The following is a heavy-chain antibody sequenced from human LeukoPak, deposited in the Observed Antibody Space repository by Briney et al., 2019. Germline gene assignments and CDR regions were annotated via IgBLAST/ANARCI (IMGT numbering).Heavy chain of an antibody. CDR3: ARGPSRRGLRSSADY. CDR2: ISGSGDRT. CDR1: GLTFQNYA. V-gene: IGHV3-23*01. J-gene: IGHJ4*02. D-gene: IGHD6-13*01. Sequence: GGSLRLSCAASGLTFQNYAMSWVRQAPGKELEWVSAISGSGDRTYYADSVKGRFSISRDNSKNVMFLQMHSLRAEDTAVYLCARGPSRRGLRSSADYWGPGTLVTVSS.